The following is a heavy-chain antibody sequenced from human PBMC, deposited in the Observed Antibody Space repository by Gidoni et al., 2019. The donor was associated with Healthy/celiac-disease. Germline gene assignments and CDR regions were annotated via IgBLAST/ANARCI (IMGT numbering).Heavy chain of an antibody. Sequence: QVQLQESGPGLVKPSETLSLTCTVSGGSISSYYWSWIRQPPGKGLEWIGYIYYSGSTNYNPSLKSRVTISVDTSKNQCSLKLSSVTAADTAVYYCARAVAGSGWFDPWGQGTLVTVSS. CDR1: GGSISSYY. CDR3: ARAVAGSGWFDP. CDR2: IYYSGST. D-gene: IGHD6-19*01. J-gene: IGHJ5*02. V-gene: IGHV4-59*01.